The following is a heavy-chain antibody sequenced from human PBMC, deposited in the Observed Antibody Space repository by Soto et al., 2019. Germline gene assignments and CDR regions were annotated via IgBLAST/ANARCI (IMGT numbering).Heavy chain of an antibody. CDR2: IWYDGSNK. D-gene: IGHD3-3*01. V-gene: IGHV3-33*01. J-gene: IGHJ6*04. CDR3: ARGAVSSFLEWLTHHMDV. Sequence: XGSLRLSCAASGFTFSSYGMHWVRQAPGKGLEWVAVIWYDGSNKYYADSVKGRFTISRDNSKNTLYLQMNSLRAEDTAVYYCARGAVSSFLEWLTHHMDVWGKGTTVTVSS. CDR1: GFTFSSYG.